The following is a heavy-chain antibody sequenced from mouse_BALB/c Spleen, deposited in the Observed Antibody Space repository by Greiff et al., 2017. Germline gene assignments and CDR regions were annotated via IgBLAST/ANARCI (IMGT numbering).Heavy chain of an antibody. CDR1: GFTFSSYA. CDR3: ARHGLDY. V-gene: IGHV5-9-3*01. CDR2: ISSGGSYT. Sequence: EVMLVESGGGLVKPGGSLKLSCAASGFTFSSYAMSWVRQTPEKRLEWVATISSGGSYTYYPDSVKGRFTISRDNAKNTLYLQMSSLRSEDTAMYYCARHGLDYWGQGTTLTGSS. J-gene: IGHJ2*01.